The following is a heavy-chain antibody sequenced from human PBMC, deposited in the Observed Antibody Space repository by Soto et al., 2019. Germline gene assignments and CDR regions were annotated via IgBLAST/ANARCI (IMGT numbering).Heavy chain of an antibody. Sequence: KTSETLSLTCTVSGGSISSSSYYWGWIRQPPGKGLEWIGSIYYSGSTYYNPSLKSRVTISVDTSKNQFSLKLSSVTAADTAVYYCASLQTWELPHYYYYGMDVWGQGTTVTVSS. D-gene: IGHD1-26*01. J-gene: IGHJ6*02. V-gene: IGHV4-39*01. CDR3: ASLQTWELPHYYYYGMDV. CDR2: IYYSGST. CDR1: GGSISSSSYY.